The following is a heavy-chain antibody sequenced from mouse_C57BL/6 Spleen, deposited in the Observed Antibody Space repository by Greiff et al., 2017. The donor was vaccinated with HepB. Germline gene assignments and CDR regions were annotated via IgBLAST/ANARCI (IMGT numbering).Heavy chain of an antibody. CDR1: GFTFSSYG. CDR2: ISSGGSYT. J-gene: IGHJ3*01. D-gene: IGHD2-4*01. CDR3: ARRLDYDSRFAY. Sequence: EVKLVESGGDLVKPGGSLKLSCAASGFTFSSYGMSWVRQTPDKRLEWVATISSGGSYTYYPDSVKGRFTISRDNAKNTLYLQMSSLKSEDTAMYYCARRLDYDSRFAYWGQGTLVTVSA. V-gene: IGHV5-6*02.